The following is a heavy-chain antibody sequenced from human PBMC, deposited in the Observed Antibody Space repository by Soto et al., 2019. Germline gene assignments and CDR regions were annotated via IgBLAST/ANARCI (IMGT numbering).Heavy chain of an antibody. V-gene: IGHV1-69*02. CDR3: LWFGESERCGMDV. CDR2: IIPILGIA. CDR1: GGTFSSYT. J-gene: IGHJ6*02. Sequence: QVQLVQSGAEVKKPGSSVKVSCKASGGTFSSYTISWVRQAPGQGLEWMGRIIPILGIANYAQKFQGRVTITADKSTSTAYMELSSLRSEDTAVYYCLWFGESERCGMDVWGQGTTVTVSS. D-gene: IGHD3-10*01.